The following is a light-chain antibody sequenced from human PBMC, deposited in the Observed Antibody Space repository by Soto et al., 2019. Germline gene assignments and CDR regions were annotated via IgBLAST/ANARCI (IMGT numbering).Light chain of an antibody. J-gene: IGLJ3*02. CDR1: SSDVGSYNR. V-gene: IGLV2-18*02. Sequence: QSVLTQPPSVSGSPGQSVTISCTGTSSDVGSYNRVSWYQQPPGTAPKVIIYEVTNRPSGVPYRFSGSKSGNTASLTISGLQAGDEADYYCRSNTSSSTLVFGGGTKVTVL. CDR2: EVT. CDR3: RSNTSSSTLV.